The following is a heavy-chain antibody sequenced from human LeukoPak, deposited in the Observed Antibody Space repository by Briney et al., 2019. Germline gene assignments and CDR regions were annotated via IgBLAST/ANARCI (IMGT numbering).Heavy chain of an antibody. CDR2: INPNSGGT. CDR1: GYTFTGYY. CDR3: ARDRGVTLVRVPMGWIDP. Sequence: ASVKVSCKTSGYTFTGYYIHWVRQAPGQGLEWMGWINPNSGGTNYAQRFQGRVTMTRDTSISTAYMELSRLRSDDTAVYYCARDRGVTLVRVPMGWIDPWGQGTLVTVSS. D-gene: IGHD3-10*01. J-gene: IGHJ5*02. V-gene: IGHV1-2*02.